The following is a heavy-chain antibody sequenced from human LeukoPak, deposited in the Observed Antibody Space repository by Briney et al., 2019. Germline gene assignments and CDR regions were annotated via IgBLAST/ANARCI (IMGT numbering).Heavy chain of an antibody. D-gene: IGHD1-26*01. J-gene: IGHJ5*02. CDR3: AKSSGSYRP. V-gene: IGHV4-4*07. CDR2: IYPSGT. CDR1: GDSIGSNY. Sequence: PSETLSLTCTVSGDSIGSNYWSWIRQPAGKGLEWIGRIYPSGTNYNPSLKRRVTISVDKSKNQVSLKLISVTAADTAMYYCAKSSGSYRPWGQGTLVTVSS.